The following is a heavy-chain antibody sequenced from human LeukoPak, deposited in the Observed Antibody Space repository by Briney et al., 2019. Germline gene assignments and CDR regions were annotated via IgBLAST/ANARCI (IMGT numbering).Heavy chain of an antibody. CDR3: VRDGDIVVVITFDY. D-gene: IGHD3-22*01. J-gene: IGHJ4*02. CDR2: ISGSGGNT. CDR1: GFTFSNYA. V-gene: IGHV3-23*01. Sequence: GGSLTLSCAASGFTFSNYAMSWVRQASGKDLEWVSAISGSGGNTYYADSVEGRFTISRDNSKNTLYLQMDRMRVEDSAVYYCVRDGDIVVVITFDYWGQGNLVTVSS.